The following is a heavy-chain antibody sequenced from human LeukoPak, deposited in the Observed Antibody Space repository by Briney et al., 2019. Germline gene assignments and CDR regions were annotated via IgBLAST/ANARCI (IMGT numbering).Heavy chain of an antibody. V-gene: IGHV1-69*13. D-gene: IGHD3-9*01. CDR1: GGTFSSYA. J-gene: IGHJ4*02. CDR2: IIPIFGTA. CDR3: ARGGVGGYEIFFDY. Sequence: ASVKVSCKASGGTFSSYAISWVRQAPGQGLEWMGGIIPIFGTANYAQKFQGRVTITADESTSTAYMELSSLRSEDTAVYYCARGGVGGYEIFFDYWGQGTLVTVSS.